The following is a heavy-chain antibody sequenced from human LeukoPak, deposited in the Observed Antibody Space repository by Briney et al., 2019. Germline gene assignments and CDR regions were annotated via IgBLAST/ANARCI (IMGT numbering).Heavy chain of an antibody. J-gene: IGHJ4*02. CDR3: AMTPRYSSSWYLFDY. V-gene: IGHV3-23*01. CDR2: ISGSGGST. Sequence: GGSLRLSCAASGFTFSSYAMSWVRQAPGKGLEWVSAISGSGGSTYYADSVKGRFTISRDNSKNTLYLRMNSLRAEDTAVYYCAMTPRYSSSWYLFDYWGQGTLVTVSS. D-gene: IGHD6-13*01. CDR1: GFTFSSYA.